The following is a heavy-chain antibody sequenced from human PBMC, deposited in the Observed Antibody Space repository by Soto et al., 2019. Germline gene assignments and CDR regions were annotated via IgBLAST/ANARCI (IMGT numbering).Heavy chain of an antibody. CDR2: IFYTGST. V-gene: IGHV4-31*03. CDR1: GGSISSGAYF. D-gene: IGHD4-17*01. Sequence: QVQLQESGPGLVKPSQTLSLTCTVSGGSISSGAYFWSWLRQHQGKGLEWLGYIFYTGSTLYDPSLRSRLTISGDTSNTQCSLRLTSVTAADAAVYYCARSFSVTHFDSWGQGTLVTVSP. J-gene: IGHJ4*02. CDR3: ARSFSVTHFDS.